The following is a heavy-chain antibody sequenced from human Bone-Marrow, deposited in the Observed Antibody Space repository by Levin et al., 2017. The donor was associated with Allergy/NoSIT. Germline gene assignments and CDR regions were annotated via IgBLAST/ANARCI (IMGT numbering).Heavy chain of an antibody. CDR2: IYPGDSDT. D-gene: IGHD4-11*01. CDR3: ARRGMDYSNYQEDYYGMDV. J-gene: IGHJ6*02. CDR1: GYSFTSYW. V-gene: IGHV5-51*01. Sequence: ASVKVSCKGSGYSFTSYWIGWVRQMPGKGLEWMGIIYPGDSDTRYSPSFQGQVTISADKSISTAYLQWSSLKASDTAMYYCARRGMDYSNYQEDYYGMDVWGQGTTVTVSS.